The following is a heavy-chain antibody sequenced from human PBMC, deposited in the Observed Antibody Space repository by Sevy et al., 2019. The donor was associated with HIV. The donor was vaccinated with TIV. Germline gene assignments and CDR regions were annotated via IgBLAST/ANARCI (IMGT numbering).Heavy chain of an antibody. V-gene: IGHV3-30*18. Sequence: GGSLRLSCAASGFTFSSHGMHWVRQAPGKGLEWEAFISYDGSKKYCTDSVKGRFTISRDNSKNTVYLQMNSLRAEDTAVYSYANLRSAFGPLDDWGQGTLVTVSS. J-gene: IGHJ4*02. CDR3: ANLRSAFGPLDD. CDR1: GFTFSSHG. D-gene: IGHD3-16*01. CDR2: ISYDGSKK.